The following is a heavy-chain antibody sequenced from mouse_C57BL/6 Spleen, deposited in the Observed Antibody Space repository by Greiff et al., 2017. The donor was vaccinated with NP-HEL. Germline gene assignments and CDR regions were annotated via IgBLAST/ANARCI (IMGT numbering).Heavy chain of an antibody. Sequence: EVQRVESGGGLVKPGGSLKLSCAASGFTFSDYGMHWVRQAPEKGLEWVAYISSGSSTIYYADTVKGRFTISRDNAKNPLFLQMTSLRSEDTAMYYCAREAYSNYAMDYWGQGTSVTVSS. V-gene: IGHV5-17*01. J-gene: IGHJ4*01. CDR1: GFTFSDYG. D-gene: IGHD2-5*01. CDR2: ISSGSSTI. CDR3: AREAYSNYAMDY.